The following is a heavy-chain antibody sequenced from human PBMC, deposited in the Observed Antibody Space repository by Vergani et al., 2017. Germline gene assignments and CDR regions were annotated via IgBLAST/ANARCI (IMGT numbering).Heavy chain of an antibody. Sequence: VQLVESGGGVVQPGRSLRLSCAASGFTFSSYGMHWVRQAPGKGLEWVGRIRSKANSYATAYAASVKGRFTISRDDSKNTAYLQMNSLKTEDTAVYYCTRRQYYAGMDVWGQGP. J-gene: IGHJ6*02. CDR3: TRRQYYAGMDV. CDR2: IRSKANSYAT. D-gene: IGHD3-10*01. V-gene: IGHV3-73*01. CDR1: GFTFSSYG.